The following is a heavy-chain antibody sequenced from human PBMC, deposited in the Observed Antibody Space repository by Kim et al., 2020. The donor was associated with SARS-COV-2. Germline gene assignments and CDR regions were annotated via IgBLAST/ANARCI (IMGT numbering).Heavy chain of an antibody. V-gene: IGHV1-69*13. J-gene: IGHJ6*01. CDR1: GGTFSSYA. CDR3: ARTGWSYGSGWQYTPTPFYFNALDV. Sequence: SVKVSCKASGGTFSSYAISWVRQVPGQGLEWMGGIIPIFGTINYAQKFQGRVTITSDESTSTAYMELSSLRSEDTAVYYCARTGWSYGSGWQYTPTPFYFNALDVWGQGTTVTVPS. D-gene: IGHD3-10*01. CDR2: IIPIFGTI.